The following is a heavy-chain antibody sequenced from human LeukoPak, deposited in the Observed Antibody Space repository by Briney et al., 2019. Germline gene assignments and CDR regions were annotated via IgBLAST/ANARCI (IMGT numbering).Heavy chain of an antibody. CDR1: GFTFSSYS. CDR2: ISSSSSTI. CDR3: ARDPGYYYDTPDAFDI. V-gene: IGHV3-48*02. D-gene: IGHD3-22*01. J-gene: IGHJ3*02. Sequence: GGSLRLSCAASGFTFSSYSMNWVRQAPGKGLEWVSYISSSSSTIYHADSVKGRFTISRDNAKNSLYLQMNSLRDEDTAVYYCARDPGYYYDTPDAFDIWGQGTMVTVSS.